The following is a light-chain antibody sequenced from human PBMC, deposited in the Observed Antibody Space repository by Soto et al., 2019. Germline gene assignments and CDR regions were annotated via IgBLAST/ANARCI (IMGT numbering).Light chain of an antibody. CDR2: AAS. J-gene: IGKJ1*01. V-gene: IGKV3-20*01. CDR3: QQYISSPWT. Sequence: EIVLTQSPGTLSLSPGERATLSCRASQSVSSSYLAWYQQKPGQAPRLLIYAASSRATGIPDRFSGSGSGTDVTLTISRLEPEDFAVYYCQQYISSPWTFGQGTKVEIK. CDR1: QSVSSSY.